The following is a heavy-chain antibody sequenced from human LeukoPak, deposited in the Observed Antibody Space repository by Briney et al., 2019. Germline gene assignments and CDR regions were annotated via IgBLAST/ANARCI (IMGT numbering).Heavy chain of an antibody. CDR1: GYTFTSYG. J-gene: IGHJ6*02. D-gene: IGHD3-3*01. Sequence: ASVKVSCKASGYTFTSYGISWVRQAPGQGLEWMGWISAYNGNTSYAQKLQGRVTMTTDTSTSTAYMELRSLRSDDTAVYYCARTPHYDFWSGYYTAYYYGMDVWGQGTTVTVSS. CDR2: ISAYNGNT. V-gene: IGHV1-18*01. CDR3: ARTPHYDFWSGYYTAYYYGMDV.